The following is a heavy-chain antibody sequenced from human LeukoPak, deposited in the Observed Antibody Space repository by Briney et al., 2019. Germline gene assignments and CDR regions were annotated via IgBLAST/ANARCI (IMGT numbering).Heavy chain of an antibody. CDR2: ILYSGTT. V-gene: IGHV4-59*01. J-gene: IGHJ4*02. D-gene: IGHD1-1*01. CDR1: GGSISPYY. Sequence: SETLCLTCTVSGGSISPYYWSWIRQTPGKGLEWIGYILYSGTTANYNPSLKSRVTISVDTSKNQFSLKLSSVTAADTAVYYCARVGDWNDLVYWGQGTLFTVSS. CDR3: ARVGDWNDLVY.